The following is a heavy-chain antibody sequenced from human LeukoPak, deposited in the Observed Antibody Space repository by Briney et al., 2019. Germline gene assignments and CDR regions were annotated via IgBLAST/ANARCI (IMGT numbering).Heavy chain of an antibody. J-gene: IGHJ4*02. CDR2: INHSGST. D-gene: IGHD3-3*01. Sequence: SETLSLTCAVYGGSFSGYYWSWIRQPPGKGLEGIGEINHSGSTNYNPSLTSRVTISVDTSKNQFSLKLSSVTAADTAVYYCARYDFWSGYCLDYWGQGTLVTVSS. CDR3: ARYDFWSGYCLDY. CDR1: GGSFSGYY. V-gene: IGHV4-34*01.